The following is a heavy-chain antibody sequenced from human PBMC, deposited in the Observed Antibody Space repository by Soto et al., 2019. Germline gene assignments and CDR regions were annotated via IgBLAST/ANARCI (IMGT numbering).Heavy chain of an antibody. CDR1: GFTFSSYE. D-gene: IGHD3-22*01. CDR2: ISSSGSTI. J-gene: IGHJ3*02. V-gene: IGHV3-48*03. CDR3: ASSTNMLVVDEGGAFDI. Sequence: GGSLRLSCAASGFTFSSYEMNWVRQAPGKGLEWVSYISSSGSTIYYADSVKGRFTISRDNAKNSLYLQMNSLRAEDTAVYYCASSTNMLVVDEGGAFDIWGQGTMVTVSS.